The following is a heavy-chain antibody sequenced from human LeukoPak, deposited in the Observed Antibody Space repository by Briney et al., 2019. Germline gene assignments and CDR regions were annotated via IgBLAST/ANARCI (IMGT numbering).Heavy chain of an antibody. CDR1: GYTFTISD. CDR3: ARGRPGLASAGIYDF. D-gene: IGHD6-13*01. CDR2: MNPNTDKT. J-gene: IGHJ4*02. V-gene: IGHV1-8*01. Sequence: ASVTVSCKASGYTFTISDINWVRQATGQGLEWMGWMNPNTDKTGFARNFQGRVTMTKNISISTAYMEVTSLTYEDTAIYYCARGRPGLASAGIYDFWGQGTLITVSS.